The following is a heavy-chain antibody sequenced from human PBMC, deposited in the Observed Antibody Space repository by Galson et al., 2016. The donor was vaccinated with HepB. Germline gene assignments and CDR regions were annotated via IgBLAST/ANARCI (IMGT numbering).Heavy chain of an antibody. V-gene: IGHV1-18*01. D-gene: IGHD3-22*01. CDR1: GYTLIRYG. J-gene: IGHJ4*02. CDR2: INADNGNT. Sequence: SVKVSCKASGYTLIRYGISWVRQAPGQGLEWMGRINADNGNTNYAQKFQGRVTMTTDTYTSTAYMELRGLRSDDTAVYYCARIVYYHDSSGPFDYWGQGTLVTVSS. CDR3: ARIVYYHDSSGPFDY.